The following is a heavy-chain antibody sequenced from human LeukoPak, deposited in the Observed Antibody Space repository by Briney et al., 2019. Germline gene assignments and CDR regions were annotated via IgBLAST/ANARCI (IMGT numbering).Heavy chain of an antibody. Sequence: PSETLSLTCTVSGGSISSSSYFWGWIREPQGKGLEWIGNIYFSGTTYYNPSLKSRVTIFVDTSKNQFSLKLSSVTAADTAVYYCARLCDFWSGCYMDVWGKGTTITVSS. CDR2: IYFSGTT. J-gene: IGHJ6*03. V-gene: IGHV4-39*01. CDR3: ARLCDFWSGCYMDV. CDR1: GGSISSSSYF. D-gene: IGHD3-3*01.